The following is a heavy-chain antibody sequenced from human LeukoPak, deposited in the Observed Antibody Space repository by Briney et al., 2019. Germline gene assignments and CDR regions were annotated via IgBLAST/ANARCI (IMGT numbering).Heavy chain of an antibody. J-gene: IGHJ4*02. Sequence: GGSLRLSCAASGFTFSSYAMSWVRQALGKGLEWVSAISGSGGSTYYADSVKGRFTISRDNSKNTLYLQMNSLRAEDTAVHYCAKDQDTAMVMGDYWGQGTLVTVSS. CDR2: ISGSGGST. D-gene: IGHD5-18*01. V-gene: IGHV3-23*01. CDR1: GFTFSSYA. CDR3: AKDQDTAMVMGDY.